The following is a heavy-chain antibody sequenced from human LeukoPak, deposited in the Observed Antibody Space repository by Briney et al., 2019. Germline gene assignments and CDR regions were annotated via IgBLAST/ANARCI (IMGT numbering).Heavy chain of an antibody. CDR2: IYPGDSDT. J-gene: IGHJ1*01. Sequence: ESLKISCKGSGYTFTSYWIGWVRQMPGRGLEWMGIIYPGDSDTRYSPSFQGQVTISADKSISTAYLQWSSLKTSDTAMYYCARQDHYGSGSYYKNFQHWGQGTLVTVSS. V-gene: IGHV5-51*01. CDR1: GYTFTSYW. D-gene: IGHD3-10*01. CDR3: ARQDHYGSGSYYKNFQH.